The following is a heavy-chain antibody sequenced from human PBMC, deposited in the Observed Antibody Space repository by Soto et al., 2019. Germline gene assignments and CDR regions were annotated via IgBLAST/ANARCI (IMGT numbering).Heavy chain of an antibody. CDR3: ARTAGYYGSGSLYFDY. CDR2: IWYDGSNK. Sequence: GGSLRLSCAASGFTFSSYGMHWVRQAPGKGLEWVAVIWYDGSNKYYADSVKGRFTISRDNSKNTLYLQMNSLRAEDTAVYYCARTAGYYGSGSLYFDYWGQGTLVTVSS. D-gene: IGHD3-10*01. CDR1: GFTFSSYG. J-gene: IGHJ4*02. V-gene: IGHV3-33*01.